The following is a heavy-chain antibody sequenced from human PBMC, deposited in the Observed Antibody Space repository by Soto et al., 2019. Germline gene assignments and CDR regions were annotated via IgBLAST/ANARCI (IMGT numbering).Heavy chain of an antibody. D-gene: IGHD3-22*01. CDR3: AKDTYYHDSSGYYVFDY. CDR1: GFTFSNYA. Sequence: PGGSLRLSCAASGFTFSNYAMSWVRQAPGKGLEWVSGISGSGGSTYYADSVKGRFTVSRDNSKNTLYLQMNSLRAEDTAVYYCAKDTYYHDSSGYYVFDYWGQGTLVTVSS. V-gene: IGHV3-23*01. J-gene: IGHJ4*02. CDR2: ISGSGGST.